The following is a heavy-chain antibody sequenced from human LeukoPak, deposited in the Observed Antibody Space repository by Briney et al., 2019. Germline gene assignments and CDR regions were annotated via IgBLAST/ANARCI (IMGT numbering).Heavy chain of an antibody. J-gene: IGHJ4*02. CDR1: GFTFSSYG. D-gene: IGHD5-18*01. CDR2: IWYEGSNK. V-gene: IGHV3-33*01. Sequence: GGTLRLFCAASGFTFSSYGMHWVRQAPGKGLEGGAVIWYEGSNKYYADSVKGRFTISRDNSKNTLYLQMNSLRAEDTAVYYCARDNTAMVTFDYWGQGTLVTVSS. CDR3: ARDNTAMVTFDY.